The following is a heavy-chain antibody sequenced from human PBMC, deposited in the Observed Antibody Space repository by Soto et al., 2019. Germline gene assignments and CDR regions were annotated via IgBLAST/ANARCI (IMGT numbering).Heavy chain of an antibody. Sequence: EVQLVESGGVVVQPGGSLRLSCAASGFTFDDYTMHGFRQAPGKGLEWVSLISWDGGSTYYADSVKGRFTISRDNSKNSLYLQMNSLRTEDTALYYCAKSTGQWDVWGQGTTVTVSS. J-gene: IGHJ6*02. CDR2: ISWDGGST. CDR1: GFTFDDYT. V-gene: IGHV3-43*01. D-gene: IGHD4-4*01. CDR3: AKSTGQWDV.